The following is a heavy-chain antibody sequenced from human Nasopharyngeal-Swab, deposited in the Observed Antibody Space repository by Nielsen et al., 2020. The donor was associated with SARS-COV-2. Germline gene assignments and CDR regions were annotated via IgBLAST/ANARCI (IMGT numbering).Heavy chain of an antibody. J-gene: IGHJ1*01. Sequence: GESLKISCAASGFTVSSNYMSWVRQAPGKGLEWVSVIYSGGSTYYADSVKGRFTISRDNSKNTLYLQMNSLRAEDTAVYYCASHCSGGSCYSFWYFQHWGQGTLVNVSS. D-gene: IGHD2-15*01. CDR2: IYSGGST. CDR1: GFTVSSNY. V-gene: IGHV3-53*01. CDR3: ASHCSGGSCYSFWYFQH.